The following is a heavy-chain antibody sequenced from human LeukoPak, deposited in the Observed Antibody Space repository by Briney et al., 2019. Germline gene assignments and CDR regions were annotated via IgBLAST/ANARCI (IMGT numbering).Heavy chain of an antibody. Sequence: ASVKVSCKVSGYTLTELSMHWVRQAPGKGLEWMGGFDPEDGETIYAQKFQGRVTITADESTSTAYMELSSLRSEDTAVYYCAREPPHFGVVINWFDPWGQGTLVTVSS. CDR1: GYTLTELS. CDR2: FDPEDGET. V-gene: IGHV1-24*01. J-gene: IGHJ5*02. D-gene: IGHD3-3*01. CDR3: AREPPHFGVVINWFDP.